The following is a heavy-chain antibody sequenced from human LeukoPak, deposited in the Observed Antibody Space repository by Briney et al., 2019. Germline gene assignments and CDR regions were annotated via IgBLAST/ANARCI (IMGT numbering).Heavy chain of an antibody. Sequence: KASETLSLTCTVSGGSISSGSYYWSWIRQPAGKGLEWIGYIYYSGSTNYNPSLKSRVTISVDTSKNQFSLKLSSVTAADTAVYYCARIQHDYGDYGGFLSAFDIWGQGTMVTVSS. CDR1: GGSISSGSYY. CDR3: ARIQHDYGDYGGFLSAFDI. D-gene: IGHD4-17*01. V-gene: IGHV4-61*10. CDR2: IYYSGST. J-gene: IGHJ3*02.